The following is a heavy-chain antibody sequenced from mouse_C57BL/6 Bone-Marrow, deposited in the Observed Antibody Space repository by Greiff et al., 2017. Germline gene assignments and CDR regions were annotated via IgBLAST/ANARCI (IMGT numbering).Heavy chain of an antibody. CDR1: GFTFSDYG. CDR3: ARKGKINWCYYFDY. D-gene: IGHD4-1*01. CDR2: ISSGSSTI. V-gene: IGHV5-17*01. Sequence: EVKLMESGGGLVKPGGSLKLSCAASGFTFSDYGMHWVRQAPEKGLEWVAYISSGSSTIYYAETVKGRFTLSRDNAKNTLFLHMTRLRSEDTAMYYCARKGKINWCYYFDYWGQGTTLTVSS. J-gene: IGHJ2*01.